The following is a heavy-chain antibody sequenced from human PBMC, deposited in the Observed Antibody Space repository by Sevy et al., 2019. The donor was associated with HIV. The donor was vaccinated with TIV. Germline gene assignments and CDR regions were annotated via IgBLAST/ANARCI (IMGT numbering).Heavy chain of an antibody. Sequence: GGSLRLSCAASGFTFSKYWMGWVRQAPGKGLEWVANIKQDAGQKYYMDSVKGRFTISRDNAKNSLYLQMNSLRAEDTAVYFCARDDGNYYFHYWGRGTLVTVSS. D-gene: IGHD1-7*01. V-gene: IGHV3-7*01. CDR3: ARDDGNYYFHY. CDR1: GFTFSKYW. J-gene: IGHJ4*02. CDR2: IKQDAGQK.